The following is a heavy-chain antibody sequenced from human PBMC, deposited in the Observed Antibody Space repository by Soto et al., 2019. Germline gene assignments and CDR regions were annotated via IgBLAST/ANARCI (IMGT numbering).Heavy chain of an antibody. Sequence: GGSLRLSCAASGFTFSDYYMSWIRQAPGKGLEWVSYISSSGSTIYYADSVKGRFTISRDNAKNSLYLQMNSLRAEDTAVYYCARPSFFQRNYYYMDVWGKGTTVTVSS. V-gene: IGHV3-11*01. CDR1: GFTFSDYY. CDR2: ISSSGSTI. CDR3: ARPSFFQRNYYYMDV. J-gene: IGHJ6*03. D-gene: IGHD3-3*01.